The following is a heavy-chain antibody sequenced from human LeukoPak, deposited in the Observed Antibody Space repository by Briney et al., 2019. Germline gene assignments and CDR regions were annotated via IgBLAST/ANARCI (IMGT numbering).Heavy chain of an antibody. CDR1: GGCISSYY. CDR3: ARARSSGYPDY. J-gene: IGHJ4*02. CDR2: IYYSGST. V-gene: IGHV4-59*01. Sequence: PSETLSLTCTVSGGCISSYYWSWIRQPPGKGLEWIGYIYYSGSTNYNPSLKSRVTISLDTSKTQFSLKLSSVTAADTAVYYCARARSSGYPDYWGQGTLVTVSS. D-gene: IGHD3-22*01.